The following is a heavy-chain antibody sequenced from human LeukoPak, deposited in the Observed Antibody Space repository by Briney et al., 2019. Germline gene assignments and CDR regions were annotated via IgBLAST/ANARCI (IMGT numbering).Heavy chain of an antibody. Sequence: SGGSLRLSCAASGFTFSSYGMHWVRQAPGKGLEWVAFIRYDGSNKYYADSVKGRFTISRDNSKNTLYLQMNSLRAEDTAVYYCAILGGYSGSGRDYWGQGTLVTVSS. V-gene: IGHV3-30*02. CDR3: AILGGYSGSGRDY. J-gene: IGHJ4*02. D-gene: IGHD5-12*01. CDR2: IRYDGSNK. CDR1: GFTFSSYG.